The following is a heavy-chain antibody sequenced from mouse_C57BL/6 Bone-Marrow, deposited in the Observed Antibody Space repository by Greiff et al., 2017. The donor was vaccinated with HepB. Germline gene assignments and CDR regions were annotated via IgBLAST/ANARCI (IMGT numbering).Heavy chain of an antibody. Sequence: EVQLQQSGAELVRPGASVKLSCTASGFNIKDDYMHWVKQRPEQGLEWIGWIDPENGDTEYASKFQGKATITADTSSNTAYLQLSSLTSEVTAVYYCTTRDYDRFAYWGQGTLVTVSA. D-gene: IGHD2-4*01. J-gene: IGHJ3*01. CDR1: GFNIKDDY. CDR3: TTRDYDRFAY. CDR2: IDPENGDT. V-gene: IGHV14-4*01.